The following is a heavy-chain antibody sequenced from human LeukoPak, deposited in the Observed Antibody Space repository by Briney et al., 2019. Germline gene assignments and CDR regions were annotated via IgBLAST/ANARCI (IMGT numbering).Heavy chain of an antibody. CDR3: AADPEYTSGA. CDR1: GFTFSSYW. D-gene: IGHD6-19*01. CDR2: IKQDGSET. J-gene: IGHJ5*02. V-gene: IGHV3-7*03. Sequence: GGSLRLSCAASGFTFSSYWMSWVRQAPGRGLEWVANIKQDGSETYYMDSVKGRFTISRDNAKNSLFLQMNSLRAEDTGVYYCAADPEYTSGAWGQGTLVTVSS.